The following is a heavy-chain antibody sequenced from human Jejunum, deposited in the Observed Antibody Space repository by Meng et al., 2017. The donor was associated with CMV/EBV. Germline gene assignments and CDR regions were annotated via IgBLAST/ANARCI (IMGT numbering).Heavy chain of an antibody. CDR2: IYWDDNK. J-gene: IGHJ4*02. V-gene: IGHV2-5*02. CDR1: GFSLNNRGVG. Sequence: FSGFSLNNRGVGVGWIRQPPGKGLEWIAIIYWDDNKRYNTSLKSRLTITKDTSKNQVVLLMTNMDPVDTATYYCAQPYNGNFYYFDYWGQGALVTVSS. CDR3: AQPYNGNFYYFDY. D-gene: IGHD1-7*01.